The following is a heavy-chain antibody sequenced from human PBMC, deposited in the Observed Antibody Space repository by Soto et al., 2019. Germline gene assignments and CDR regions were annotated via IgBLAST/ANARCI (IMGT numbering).Heavy chain of an antibody. J-gene: IGHJ6*02. CDR2: IYPGDSDT. V-gene: IGHV5-51*01. Sequence: GESLKISCKGSGYSFTSYWIGCVRQMPGKGLEWMGIIYPGDSDTRYSPSFQGQVTISADKSISTAYLQWSSLKASDTAMYCCARHVGDILTGYYKDYYYYGMDVWGQGTTVTVSS. CDR1: GYSFTSYW. D-gene: IGHD3-9*01. CDR3: ARHVGDILTGYYKDYYYYGMDV.